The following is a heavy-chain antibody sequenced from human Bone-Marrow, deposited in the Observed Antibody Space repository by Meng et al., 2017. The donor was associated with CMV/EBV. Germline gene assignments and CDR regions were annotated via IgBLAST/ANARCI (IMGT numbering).Heavy chain of an antibody. V-gene: IGHV1-18*01. CDR2: ISAYNGNT. CDR1: GYTFTSYG. CDR3: ARDRGIVATIPESDI. Sequence: ASVKVSCKASGYTFTSYGISWVRQAPGQGLEWMGWISAYNGNTNYAQKFQGRVTITADKSTSTAYMELSSLRSEDTAVYYCARDRGIVATIPESDIWGQGTMVTVSS. D-gene: IGHD5-12*01. J-gene: IGHJ3*02.